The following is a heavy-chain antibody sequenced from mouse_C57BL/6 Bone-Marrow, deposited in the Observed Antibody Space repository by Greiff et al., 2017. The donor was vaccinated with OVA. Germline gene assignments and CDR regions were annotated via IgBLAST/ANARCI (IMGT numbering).Heavy chain of an antibody. CDR1: GYTFTSYW. V-gene: IGHV1-69*01. Sequence: QVQLQQPGAELVMPGASVKLSCKASGYTFTSYWMHWVKQRPGQGLEWIGELDPSDSYTNYNQKFKGKSTLTVDKSSSTAYMQLSSLTSEDSAVYYCAKGGYYYGSSLYYFDYWGQGTTLTVSS. CDR2: LDPSDSYT. CDR3: AKGGYYYGSSLYYFDY. J-gene: IGHJ2*01. D-gene: IGHD1-1*01.